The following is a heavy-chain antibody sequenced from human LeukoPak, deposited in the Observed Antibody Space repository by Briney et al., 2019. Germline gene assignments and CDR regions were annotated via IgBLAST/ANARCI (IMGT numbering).Heavy chain of an antibody. J-gene: IGHJ4*02. CDR3: AREGLVAATLPDY. V-gene: IGHV1-18*01. CDR2: ISAYNGNT. Sequence: ASVKVSCKASGYTFTSYGISWVRQAPGQGLEWMGWISAYNGNTNYAQKLQGRVTMTTVTSTSTAYMELRSLRSGDTAVYYCAREGLVAATLPDYWGQGTLVTVSS. CDR1: GYTFTSYG. D-gene: IGHD2-15*01.